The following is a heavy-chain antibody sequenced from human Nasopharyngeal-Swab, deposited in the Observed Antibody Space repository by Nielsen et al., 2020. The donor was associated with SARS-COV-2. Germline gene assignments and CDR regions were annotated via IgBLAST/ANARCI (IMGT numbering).Heavy chain of an antibody. V-gene: IGHV4-39*07. CDR3: ARKGYKTSAFDI. D-gene: IGHD5-24*01. Sequence: PGKGLEWIGSIYYSGSTYYNPSLKSRVTISVDTSKNQFSLKLSSVTAADTAVYYCARKGYKTSAFDIWGQGTMVTVSS. J-gene: IGHJ3*02. CDR2: IYYSGST.